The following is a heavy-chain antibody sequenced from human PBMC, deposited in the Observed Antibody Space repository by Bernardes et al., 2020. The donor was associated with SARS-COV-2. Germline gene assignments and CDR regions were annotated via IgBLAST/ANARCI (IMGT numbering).Heavy chain of an antibody. CDR2: ISTSSSYI. Sequence: GGSLRLSCAASGFTFSSYTMNWVRQAPGKGLEWISSISTSSSYISYSDSVRGRFTISRDNAKNSVSLQMNNLRADDAAVYFCAKDAILEWYCVGIFDSWGQGTLVTVSS. V-gene: IGHV3-21*06. D-gene: IGHD3-3*01. J-gene: IGHJ4*02. CDR1: GFTFSSYT. CDR3: AKDAILEWYCVGIFDS.